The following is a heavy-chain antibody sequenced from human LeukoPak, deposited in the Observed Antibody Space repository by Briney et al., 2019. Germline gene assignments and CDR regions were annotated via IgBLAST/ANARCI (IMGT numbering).Heavy chain of an antibody. CDR3: ARETYSGYYCYMDV. CDR2: IYTSGST. D-gene: IGHD2-15*01. V-gene: IGHV4-4*07. Sequence: PSETLSLTCTVSGGSISSYYWSWIRQPAGKGLEWIGRIYTSGSTNYNPSLKSRVTMSVDTSKNQFSPKVTSVTAADTAVYYCARETYSGYYCYMDVWGKGTTVTVSS. J-gene: IGHJ6*03. CDR1: GGSISSYY.